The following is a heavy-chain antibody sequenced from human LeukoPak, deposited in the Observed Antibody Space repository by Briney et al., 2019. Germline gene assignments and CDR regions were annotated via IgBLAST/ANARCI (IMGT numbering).Heavy chain of an antibody. D-gene: IGHD4-23*01. CDR1: GFTLSSSG. CDR3: AKDIDYGGAN. V-gene: IGHV3-30*18. CDR2: ISYDVSNI. J-gene: IGHJ4*02. Sequence: GGSLRHSCAASGFTLSSSGMHWGRQAPGKRLEWVAVISYDVSNIYYADSVTGPFTISRDNSKNTPYLQMNSLRAEDTGVYYCAKDIDYGGANWGQGTLVSVSS.